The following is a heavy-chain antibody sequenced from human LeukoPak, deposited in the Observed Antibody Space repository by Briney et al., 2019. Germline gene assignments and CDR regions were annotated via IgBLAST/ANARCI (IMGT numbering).Heavy chain of an antibody. V-gene: IGHV3-11*04. CDR2: ISSSGSTI. CDR1: GFTFSDYY. Sequence: GGSLRLSCAASGFTFSDYYMSWIRQAPGKGLEWVSYISSSGSTIYYADSVKGRFTISRDNAKNSLYLQMNSLRAQDTAVYYCARDVRGDDMITFGGASDYWGHGTLVTVSS. J-gene: IGHJ4*01. CDR3: ARDVRGDDMITFGGASDY. D-gene: IGHD3-16*01.